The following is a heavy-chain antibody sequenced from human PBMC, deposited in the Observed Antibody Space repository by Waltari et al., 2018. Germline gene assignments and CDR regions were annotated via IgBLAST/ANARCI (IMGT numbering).Heavy chain of an antibody. V-gene: IGHV4-34*01. D-gene: IGHD3-3*01. CDR3: ARVGSGYPDWYFDL. CDR2: INHSGST. CDR1: GGSFSGYY. J-gene: IGHJ2*01. Sequence: QVQLQQWGAGLLKPSETLSLTCAVYGGSFSGYYWSWIRQPPGKGLEWIGEINHSGSTNDNPSLKSRVTISVDTSKNQFSLKLSSVTAADTAVYYCARVGSGYPDWYFDLWGRGTLVTVSS.